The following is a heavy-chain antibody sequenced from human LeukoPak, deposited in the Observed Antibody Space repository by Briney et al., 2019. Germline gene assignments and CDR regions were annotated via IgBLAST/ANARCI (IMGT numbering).Heavy chain of an antibody. V-gene: IGHV4-39*01. Sequence: SETLSLTCTVSGGSISSSSYYWGWIRQPPGKGLEWIGSIYYSRSTYYNPSLKSRVTISVDTSKNQFSLKLSSVTAADTAVYYCARRVGDILTGYHPWGQGTLVTVSS. CDR2: IYYSRST. CDR1: GGSISSSSYY. CDR3: ARRVGDILTGYHP. J-gene: IGHJ5*02. D-gene: IGHD3-9*01.